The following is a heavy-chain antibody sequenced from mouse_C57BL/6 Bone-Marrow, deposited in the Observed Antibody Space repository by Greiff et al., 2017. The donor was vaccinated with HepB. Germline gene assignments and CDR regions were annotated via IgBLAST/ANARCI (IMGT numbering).Heavy chain of an antibody. D-gene: IGHD1-1*01. CDR3: ARRHPYYYGSSFDY. J-gene: IGHJ2*01. CDR1: GYTFTSYW. Sequence: QVQLQQPGTELVKPGASVKLSCKASGYTFTSYWMHWVKQRPGQGLEWIGNINPSNGGTNYNEKFKSKATLTVDKTSSTAYMQLSSLTSEGSAVYYCARRHPYYYGSSFDYWGQGTTLTVSS. CDR2: INPSNGGT. V-gene: IGHV1-53*01.